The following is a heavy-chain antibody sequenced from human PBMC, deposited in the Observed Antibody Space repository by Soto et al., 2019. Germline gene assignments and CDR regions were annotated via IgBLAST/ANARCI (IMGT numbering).Heavy chain of an antibody. Sequence: GASVKVSCKASGGTFSSYAISWVRQAPGQGLEWMGGIIPIFGTANYAQRFQGRVTISADKSISTAYLQWSSLKASDTAMYYCAGGGVRGVITRTRDYYGMDVWGQGTTVTVSS. D-gene: IGHD3-10*01. CDR2: IIPIFGTA. CDR3: AGGGVRGVITRTRDYYGMDV. V-gene: IGHV1-69*06. J-gene: IGHJ6*02. CDR1: GGTFSSYA.